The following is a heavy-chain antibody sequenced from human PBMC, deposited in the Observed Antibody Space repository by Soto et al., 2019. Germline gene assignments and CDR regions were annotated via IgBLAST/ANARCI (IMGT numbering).Heavy chain of an antibody. CDR3: YRERGSRYYFDH. V-gene: IGHV3-21*01. CDR2: TSDTSSSK. Sequence: GVSQRLSRASSGLTVRGYDMNWVRQATGKGMEWVSSTSDTSSSKYYADSIKGRFTISRDNAKNYLFLQMHSTRAEDAAPSLCYRERGSRYYFDHWGQGSLVTVSS. J-gene: IGHJ4*02. CDR1: GLTVRGYD.